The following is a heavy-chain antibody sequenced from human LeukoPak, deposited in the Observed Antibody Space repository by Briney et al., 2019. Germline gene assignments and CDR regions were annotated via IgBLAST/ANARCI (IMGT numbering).Heavy chain of an antibody. CDR2: ITTYSGLT. J-gene: IGHJ4*02. CDR3: ARDAEGLDY. CDR1: GYTFINYG. Sequence: EASVKVSCKASGYTFINYGFNWVRQAPGQGLEWMGWITTYSGLTHYAQKFQGRVTFTTDTFTTTAYMELRRLRSDDTAVYYCARDAEGLDYWGQGTVVTVSS. V-gene: IGHV1-18*01.